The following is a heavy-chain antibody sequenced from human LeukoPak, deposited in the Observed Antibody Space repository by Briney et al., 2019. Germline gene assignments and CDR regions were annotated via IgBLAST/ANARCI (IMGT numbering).Heavy chain of an antibody. CDR2: IKRDGSQK. V-gene: IGHV3-7*04. Sequence: GGSLRLSCAASGFTFSTYWMSWVRRAPGKGLEWVANIKRDGSQKYYVDSVKGRFAISRDNAKNSLYLQMNSLRAEDTAVYFCARALTGGYAFDAFDIWGQGTMVTVSS. CDR3: ARALTGGYAFDAFDI. D-gene: IGHD5-12*01. J-gene: IGHJ3*02. CDR1: GFTFSTYW.